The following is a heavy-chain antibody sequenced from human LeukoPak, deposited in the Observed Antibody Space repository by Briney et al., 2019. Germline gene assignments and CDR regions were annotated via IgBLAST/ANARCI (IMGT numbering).Heavy chain of an antibody. J-gene: IGHJ4*02. CDR1: GFTFSSYG. CDR2: IRYDGSNK. D-gene: IGHD3-22*01. CDR3: ARDLGSSGSIPDY. Sequence: PGGSLRLSCAASGFTFSSYGMHWVRQAPGKGLEWVAFIRYDGSNKYYADSVKGRFTISRDNSKNTLYLQMNSLRAEDTAVYYCARDLGSSGSIPDYWGQGTLVTVSS. V-gene: IGHV3-30*02.